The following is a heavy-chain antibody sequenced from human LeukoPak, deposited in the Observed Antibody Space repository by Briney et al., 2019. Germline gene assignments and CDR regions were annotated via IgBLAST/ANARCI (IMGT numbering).Heavy chain of an antibody. V-gene: IGHV3-48*03. D-gene: IGHD2-8*01. Sequence: PGGSLRLSCAASGFSFSSYAMNCVRQAPGKGLEWVSHISSGGNTEYYVDSVRGRFSMSRDNPKNLLFLQMNSLRAEDTAVYYCARDTVNGPFVISLDYWGQGALVTVSS. CDR1: GFSFSSYA. CDR2: ISSGGNTE. CDR3: ARDTVNGPFVISLDY. J-gene: IGHJ4*02.